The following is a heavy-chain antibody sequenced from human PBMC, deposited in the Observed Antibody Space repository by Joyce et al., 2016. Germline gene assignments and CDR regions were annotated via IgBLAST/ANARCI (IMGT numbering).Heavy chain of an antibody. D-gene: IGHD4-23*01. CDR1: GFTFSSYA. CDR2: VAYDGSTK. CDR3: VRDLRTAVATPL. V-gene: IGHV3-30*09. Sequence: QVQLVESGGGVVQPGRSLRLSCAASGFTFSSYAMHWVRQAPGKGLEWVSVVAYDGSTKFYADSVKGRFAISRDNSKNTLSLEMNTLEAEDTAMYYCVRDLRTAVATPLWGQGTLVTVSS. J-gene: IGHJ4*02.